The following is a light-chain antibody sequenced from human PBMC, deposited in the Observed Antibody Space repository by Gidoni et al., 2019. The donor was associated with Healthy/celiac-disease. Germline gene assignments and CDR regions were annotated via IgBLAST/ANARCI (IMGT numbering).Light chain of an antibody. Sequence: DVVMTQSPLSLPVTLGQPASISCRSSQSLVYSDGNTYLNWFQQRPGQSPRRLIYKVSNRDSGGIDRDRGSGSDTDVIMKSSRVADEDAGVYYWMQGKQWPRWTFGQGTKVEIK. CDR1: QSLVYSDGNTY. CDR3: MQGKQWPRWT. V-gene: IGKV2-30*01. J-gene: IGKJ1*01. CDR2: KVS.